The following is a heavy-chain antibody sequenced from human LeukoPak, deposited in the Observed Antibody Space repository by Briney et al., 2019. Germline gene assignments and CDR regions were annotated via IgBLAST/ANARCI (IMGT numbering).Heavy chain of an antibody. CDR3: AKSNGYGLVDI. D-gene: IGHD3-10*01. Sequence: PSETLSLTCTVSGGSISSYYWSWIRQPPGKGLEWIGYIYYSGSTYYSPSLRSRVTISLDTSRNQFSLKLNSVTAADTAVYYCAKSNGYGLVDIWGQGTMVTVSS. CDR2: IYYSGST. V-gene: IGHV4-59*12. CDR1: GGSISSYY. J-gene: IGHJ3*02.